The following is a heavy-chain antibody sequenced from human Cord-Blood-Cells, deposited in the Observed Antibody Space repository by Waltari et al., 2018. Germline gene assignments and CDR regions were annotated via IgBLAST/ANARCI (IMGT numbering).Heavy chain of an antibody. CDR1: CGSLSTTL. Sequence: QVPLQESGPGLVKPSETLSLTSTVPCGSLSTTLWSWIRQPPGKGLEWIGYIYYSGSTNDNPSLKSRVTIAVDTSKNQFSLKLSSVTAADTAVYYCARGKTAYDAFDIWGQGTMVTVSS. J-gene: IGHJ3*02. CDR2: IYYSGST. D-gene: IGHD1-1*01. V-gene: IGHV4-59*01. CDR3: ARGKTAYDAFDI.